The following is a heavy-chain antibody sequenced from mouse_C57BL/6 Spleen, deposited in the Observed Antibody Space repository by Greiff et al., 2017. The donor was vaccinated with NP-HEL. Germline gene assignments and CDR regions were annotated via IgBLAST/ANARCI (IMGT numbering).Heavy chain of an antibody. CDR1: GYTFTDYN. CDR3: AISSYYYGSSPYAMDY. CDR2: INPNNGGT. Sequence: EVQLQQSGPELVKPGASVKIPCKASGYTFTDYNMDWVKQSHGKSLEWIGDINPNNGGTNYNQKFKGKATLTVDKSSSTAYMELRSLTSEDTAVYYCAISSYYYGSSPYAMDYWGQGTSVTVSS. D-gene: IGHD1-1*01. J-gene: IGHJ4*01. V-gene: IGHV1-18*01.